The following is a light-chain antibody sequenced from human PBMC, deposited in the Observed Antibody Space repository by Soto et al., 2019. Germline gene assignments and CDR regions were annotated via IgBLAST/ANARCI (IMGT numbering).Light chain of an antibody. CDR2: DAS. Sequence: EIVLTQSPATLSLSPCERATLSCRASQSVSSYLAWYQQKPGQAPRLLIYDASNRATGIPARFSGSGSGTDFTLTISSLEPEDFALYYCQQHINWPLTFGGGTKVDIK. J-gene: IGKJ4*01. CDR3: QQHINWPLT. V-gene: IGKV3-11*01. CDR1: QSVSSY.